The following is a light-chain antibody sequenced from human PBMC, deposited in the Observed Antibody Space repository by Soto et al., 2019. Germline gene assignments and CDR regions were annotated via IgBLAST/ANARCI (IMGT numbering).Light chain of an antibody. Sequence: QSVLTQPASVSGSPGQSITISCTGTSSDVGDYNSVSWYQQHPGQAPKLMMYEVTNRPSGVSNRFSGSKSGITASLTSSGLQAEDEAAYYCSSYTSSSTLSVVFGGGTQLTVL. V-gene: IGLV2-14*01. J-gene: IGLJ2*01. CDR1: SSDVGDYNS. CDR3: SSYTSSSTLSVV. CDR2: EVT.